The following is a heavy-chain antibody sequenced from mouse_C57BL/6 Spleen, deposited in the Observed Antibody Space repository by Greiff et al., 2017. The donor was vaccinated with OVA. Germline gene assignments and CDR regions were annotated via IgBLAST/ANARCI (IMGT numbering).Heavy chain of an antibody. CDR2: IYPGSGST. D-gene: IGHD2-2*01. CDR1: GYTFTSYW. J-gene: IGHJ2*01. Sequence: VQLQQPGAELVKPGASVKMSCKASGYTFTSYWITWVKQRPGQGLEWIGDIYPGSGSTNYNEKFKSKATLTVDTSSSTAYMQLSSLTSEDSAVYYCARGYGYDGDYFDYWGQGTTLTDSS. CDR3: ARGYGYDGDYFDY. V-gene: IGHV1-55*01.